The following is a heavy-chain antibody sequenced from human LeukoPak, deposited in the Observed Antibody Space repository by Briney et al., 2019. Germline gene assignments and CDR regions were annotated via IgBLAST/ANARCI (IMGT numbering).Heavy chain of an antibody. J-gene: IGHJ5*02. Sequence: ASVKVSCKASGYTFNGKYMHWVRQAPGQGLEWMGWINPNSGGTNYAQKFQGRVTMTRDTSISTAYMELSRLRSDDTAVYYCARDFGSVLLWFDPSGGWFDPWGQGTLVTVSS. CDR2: INPNSGGT. V-gene: IGHV1-2*02. D-gene: IGHD3-10*01. CDR3: ARDFGSVLLWFDPSGGWFDP. CDR1: GYTFNGKY.